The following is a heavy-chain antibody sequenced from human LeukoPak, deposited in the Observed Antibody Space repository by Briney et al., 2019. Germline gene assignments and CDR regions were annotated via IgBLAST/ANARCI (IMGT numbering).Heavy chain of an antibody. CDR2: ISGSSSYK. Sequence: GGSLRLSCAASGFTFSSYGMHWVRQAPGKGLEWVSSISGSSSYKYYADSVKGRFTISRDNAKNSLYLQMNSLRAEDTAVYYCARLHLTVTASNWFDPWGQGTLVTVSS. CDR3: ARLHLTVTASNWFDP. CDR1: GFTFSSYG. D-gene: IGHD4-17*01. J-gene: IGHJ5*02. V-gene: IGHV3-21*01.